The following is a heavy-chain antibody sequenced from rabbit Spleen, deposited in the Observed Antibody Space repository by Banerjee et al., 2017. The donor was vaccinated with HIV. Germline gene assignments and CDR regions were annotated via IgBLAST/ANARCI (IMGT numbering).Heavy chain of an antibody. D-gene: IGHD1-1*01. J-gene: IGHJ4*01. V-gene: IGHV1S45*01. CDR1: GIDFSSSDY. CDR3: ARDASGNGAWIWDL. Sequence: QEQLVESGGGLVKPGTSLTLTCKASGIDFSSSDYMCWVRQAPGKGLEWIGCISAGLSGTTYYANWAKGRLTISKTSSTTVTLQMTSLTAADTATYFCARDASGNGAWIWDLWGPGPLVTFS. CDR2: ISAGLSGTT.